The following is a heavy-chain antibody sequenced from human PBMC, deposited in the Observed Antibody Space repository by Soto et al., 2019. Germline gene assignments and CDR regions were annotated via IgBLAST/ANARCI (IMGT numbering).Heavy chain of an antibody. CDR2: IKSKTDGGTT. D-gene: IGHD1-1*01. V-gene: IGHV3-15*01. CDR3: TTGSTYTKSY. Sequence: EVQLVESGGGLVIPGGSLRLSCAASGFTFSNAWLSWVRQAPGKGLEWVGRIKSKTDGGTTDYTAHVKGRFTISRDDSKNTLYLQTNSLKIENTAVSYCTTGSTYTKSYWGQGTLVNVSS. J-gene: IGHJ4*02. CDR1: GFTFSNAW.